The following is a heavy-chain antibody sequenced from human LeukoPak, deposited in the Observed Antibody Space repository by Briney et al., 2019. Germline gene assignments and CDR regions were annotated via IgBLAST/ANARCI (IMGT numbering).Heavy chain of an antibody. CDR2: ISGDGGNT. CDR3: AKDKILVGATSWYYYYGMDV. J-gene: IGHJ6*02. D-gene: IGHD1-26*01. Sequence: GGSLRLSCAASGFTFDDYAMHWVHQAPGKGLEWVSLISGDGGNTYYADSVKGRFTISRDNSKNSLYLQMNSLRTEDTALYYCAKDKILVGATSWYYYYGMDVWGQGTTVTVSS. CDR1: GFTFDDYA. V-gene: IGHV3-43*02.